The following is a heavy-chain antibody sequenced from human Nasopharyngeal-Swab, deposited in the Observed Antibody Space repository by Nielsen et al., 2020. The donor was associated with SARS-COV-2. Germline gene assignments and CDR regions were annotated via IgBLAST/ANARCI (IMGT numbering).Heavy chain of an antibody. V-gene: IGHV3-74*01. J-gene: IGHJ4*02. D-gene: IGHD1-26*01. Sequence: GGSLRLSCAASGFTFRTYWMHWVRQPPGKGLLWVSRINTVGTTTDYADSVKGRFTISRDNAKNILYLQMNSLRAEDSAVYYCARDVGGRDNYWGQGALVTVSS. CDR2: INTVGTTT. CDR1: GFTFRTYW. CDR3: ARDVGGRDNY.